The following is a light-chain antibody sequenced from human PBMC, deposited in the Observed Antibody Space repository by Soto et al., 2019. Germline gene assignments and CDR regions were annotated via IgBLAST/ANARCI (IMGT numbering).Light chain of an antibody. CDR3: SSYTSSSTLHYV. Sequence: QAVLAQPSPLFGSPGQSVNRSFTGTNGEGVGYNYVSWYQQHPGKAPKLMIYDVSNRPSGVSNRFSGSKPGNTASLTISGLQAEDEADYYCSSYTSSSTLHYVFGTGTKVTVL. CDR2: DVS. V-gene: IGLV2-14*01. CDR1: NGEGVGYNY. J-gene: IGLJ1*01.